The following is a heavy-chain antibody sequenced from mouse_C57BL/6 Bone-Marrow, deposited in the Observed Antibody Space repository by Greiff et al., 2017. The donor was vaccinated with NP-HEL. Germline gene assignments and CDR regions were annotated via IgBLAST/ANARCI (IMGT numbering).Heavy chain of an antibody. Sequence: DVKLQESGPELVKPGASVKISCKASGYSFTGYYMNWVKQSPEKSLEWIGEINPSTGGTTYNQKFKAKATLTVDKSSSTAYMQLKSLTSEDSAVYYCATPITTYYFDYWGQGTTLTVSS. V-gene: IGHV1-42*01. J-gene: IGHJ2*01. CDR3: ATPITTYYFDY. D-gene: IGHD1-2*01. CDR2: INPSTGGT. CDR1: GYSFTGYY.